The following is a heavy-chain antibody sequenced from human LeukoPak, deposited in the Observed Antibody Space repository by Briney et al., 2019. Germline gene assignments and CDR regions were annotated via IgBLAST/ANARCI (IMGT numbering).Heavy chain of an antibody. CDR3: ARERDCSSTSCYAGTGTNWFDP. D-gene: IGHD2-2*01. CDR1: GYTFTSYY. Sequence: ASVKVSCKASGYTFTSYYMHWVRQAPGQGLEWMGIINPSGGSTSYAQKFQGRVTMTRDTSTSTVYMELSSLRSEDTAVYYCARERDCSSTSCYAGTGTNWFDPWGQGTLVTVSS. V-gene: IGHV1-46*01. CDR2: INPSGGST. J-gene: IGHJ5*02.